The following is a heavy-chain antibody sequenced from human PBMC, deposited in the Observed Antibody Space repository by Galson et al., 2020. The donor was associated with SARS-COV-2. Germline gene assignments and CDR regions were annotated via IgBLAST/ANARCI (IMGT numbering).Heavy chain of an antibody. CDR2: VAHSGGT. CDR1: GVPITPYH. CDR3: ARGDGYTDY. D-gene: IGHD3-16*01. J-gene: IGHJ4*03. V-gene: IGHV4-59*01. Sequence: SETLSLTCAVSGVPITPYHWSWIRQPPGRRLEWIGYVAHSGGTDYNPSLKSRVTISVDTSKNQFSLKLDSVSAADTAVYYCARGDGYTDYWGQGTLITVSS.